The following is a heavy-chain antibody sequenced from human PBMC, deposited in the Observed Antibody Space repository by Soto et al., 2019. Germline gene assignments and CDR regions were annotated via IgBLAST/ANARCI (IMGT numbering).Heavy chain of an antibody. Sequence: SETLSLTCTVSGGSISSYYWSWIRQPAGKGMEWVGRIHTTESTNYNPSLKSRVTMSIDTSNNQFSLKLSSLTAADTAVYYCARELVVPAAIHYGMDVWGQGTTVTVSS. CDR2: IHTTEST. V-gene: IGHV4-4*07. CDR1: GGSISSYY. D-gene: IGHD2-2*01. J-gene: IGHJ6*02. CDR3: ARELVVPAAIHYGMDV.